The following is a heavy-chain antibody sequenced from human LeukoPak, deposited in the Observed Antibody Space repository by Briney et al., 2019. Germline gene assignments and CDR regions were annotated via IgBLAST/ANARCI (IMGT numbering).Heavy chain of an antibody. CDR1: GGSISSGDYY. J-gene: IGHJ6*04. CDR3: ARSRFGVAKSGMDV. Sequence: PSETLSLTCTVSGGSISSGDYYWSWIRQPPGRGREWIGYICYSGSTYYNPSLKSRVTISVDTSKNQFSLKLSSVTAADTAVYYCARSRFGVAKSGMDVWGKGTTVTVSS. V-gene: IGHV4-30-4*08. D-gene: IGHD3-3*01. CDR2: ICYSGST.